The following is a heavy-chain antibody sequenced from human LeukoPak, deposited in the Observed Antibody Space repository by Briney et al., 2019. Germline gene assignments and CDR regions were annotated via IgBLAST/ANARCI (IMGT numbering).Heavy chain of an antibody. CDR2: IYTSGGT. V-gene: IGHV4-4*07. CDR1: GGSISSYY. J-gene: IGHJ4*02. CDR3: ARASVEMAATYYFDY. D-gene: IGHD5-24*01. Sequence: SETLSLTCTVSGGSISSYYWSWIRQPAGKELEWIGRIYTSGGTNYNPSLKSRVTISVDTSKNQFSLKLSSVTAADTAVYYCARASVEMAATYYFDYWGQGTLVTVSS.